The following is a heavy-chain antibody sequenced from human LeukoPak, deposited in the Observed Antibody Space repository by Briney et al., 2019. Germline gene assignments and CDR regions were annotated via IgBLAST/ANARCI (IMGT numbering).Heavy chain of an antibody. J-gene: IGHJ4*02. Sequence: GESLKISCKGSGYSFTSYWIGWVRQMPGKGLEWMGIIYPGDSDTRYSPSFQGQVTISADKSISTAYLQWSSLKASDTAMYYCARAYEPGIPFTFFDYWGQGTLVTVSS. V-gene: IGHV5-51*01. CDR1: GYSFTSYW. CDR2: IYPGDSDT. D-gene: IGHD3-16*01. CDR3: ARAYEPGIPFTFFDY.